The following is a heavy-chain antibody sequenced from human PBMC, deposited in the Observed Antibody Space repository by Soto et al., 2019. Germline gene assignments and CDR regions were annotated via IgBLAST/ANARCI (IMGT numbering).Heavy chain of an antibody. J-gene: IGHJ4*02. D-gene: IGHD1-26*01. CDR3: ARFSGSYTRGLDY. CDR1: GFTFSDHY. Sequence: EVQLVESGGGLVQPGGSLRLSCAASGFTFSDHYMDWVRQAPGKGLEWVGRSRNKANSYSTEYAASVKGRFTISREESKTSLYLQMNSLKTEDTAVYYCARFSGSYTRGLDYWGQGTLVTVSS. CDR2: SRNKANSYST. V-gene: IGHV3-72*01.